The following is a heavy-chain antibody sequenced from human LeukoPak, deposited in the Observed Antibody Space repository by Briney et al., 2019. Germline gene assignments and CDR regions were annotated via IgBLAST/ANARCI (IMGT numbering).Heavy chain of an antibody. Sequence: GGSLRLSCAASGFTFSSYGMHWVGQAPGKGLEWVAVISYDGSNKYYADSVKGRFTISRDNSKNTLYLQMNSLRAEDTAVYYCAELGITMIGGVWGKGTTVTISS. V-gene: IGHV3-30*18. CDR2: ISYDGSNK. CDR1: GFTFSSYG. D-gene: IGHD3-10*02. CDR3: AELGITMIGGV. J-gene: IGHJ6*04.